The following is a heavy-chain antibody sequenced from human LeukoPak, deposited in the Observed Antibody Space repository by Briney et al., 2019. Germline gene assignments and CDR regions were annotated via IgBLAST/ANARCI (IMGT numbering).Heavy chain of an antibody. J-gene: IGHJ4*02. V-gene: IGHV4-39*01. Sequence: SETLSLTCTVSGDSISSSSYYWDWIRQPPGKGLEWIGSIYYSGSTYYNPSLKSRVTISVDTSKNQFSLKLSSVTAADTAVYYCARHSVEDYYGAGSYLDYWGQGTLVTVSS. D-gene: IGHD3-10*01. CDR3: ARHSVEDYYGAGSYLDY. CDR1: GDSISSSSYY. CDR2: IYYSGST.